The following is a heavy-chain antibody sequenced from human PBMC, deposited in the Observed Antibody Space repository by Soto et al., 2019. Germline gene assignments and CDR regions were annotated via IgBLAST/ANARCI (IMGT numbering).Heavy chain of an antibody. V-gene: IGHV4-39*01. CDR3: ASLYASGPTRWFDP. J-gene: IGHJ5*02. CDR1: GVSISSSTYY. D-gene: IGHD3-10*01. Sequence: QLQLQESGPGLVKPSETLSLTCTVSGVSISSSTYYWGWIRQPPGKGLEYVGAVYYTGGVYYNPSLKSRVTISADTSKNQLSLRLSSVTAADTAVYYCASLYASGPTRWFDPWGQGTLVTVSS. CDR2: VYYTGGV.